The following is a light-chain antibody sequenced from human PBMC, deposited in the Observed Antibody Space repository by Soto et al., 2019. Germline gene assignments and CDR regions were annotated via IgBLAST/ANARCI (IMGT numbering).Light chain of an antibody. CDR2: GAS. CDR1: QSVNSNY. Sequence: EIVLTQSPGTLSLSPGERATLSCRASQSVNSNYLAWYQHQPGQAPRLLIFGASYRATGIPDRFSGSGSGTDFTLTISRLEPEDFAVYYCQHYDSYPPEFTFGPGTKVDIK. J-gene: IGKJ3*01. V-gene: IGKV3-20*01. CDR3: QHYDSYPPEFT.